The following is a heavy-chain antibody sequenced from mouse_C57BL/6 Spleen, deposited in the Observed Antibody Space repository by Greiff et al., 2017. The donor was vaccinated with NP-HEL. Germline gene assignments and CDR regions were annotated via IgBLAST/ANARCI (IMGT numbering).Heavy chain of an antibody. Sequence: QVQLQQPGTELVKPGASVKLSCKASGYTFTSYWMHWVKQRPGQGLEWIGNINPSNGGTNYNEKFKSKATLTVDKYSSTAYMQRSSLTSEDSAVYYCARGNWDGNYFDYWGQGTTLTVSS. CDR1: GYTFTSYW. D-gene: IGHD4-1*02. J-gene: IGHJ2*01. CDR2: INPSNGGT. CDR3: ARGNWDGNYFDY. V-gene: IGHV1-53*01.